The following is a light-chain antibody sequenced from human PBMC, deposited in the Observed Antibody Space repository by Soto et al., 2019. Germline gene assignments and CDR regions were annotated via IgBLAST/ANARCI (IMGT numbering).Light chain of an antibody. V-gene: IGLV2-23*02. Sequence: QSALTQPASVSGSPGQSITISCTGTSSDVGNYDLVSWYQQHPGKAPKLMIYDVRKRPSGVSNRFSGSKSGNTASLTISGLQAEDEADYYCCSDATSSPDGFGTGTKVTVL. CDR2: DVR. CDR1: SSDVGNYDL. J-gene: IGLJ1*01. CDR3: CSDATSSPDG.